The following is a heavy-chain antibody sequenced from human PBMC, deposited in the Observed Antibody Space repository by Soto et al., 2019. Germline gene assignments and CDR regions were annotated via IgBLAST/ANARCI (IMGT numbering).Heavy chain of an antibody. CDR1: GGTFSSYA. D-gene: IGHD5-18*01. Sequence: QVQLVQSGAEVKKPGSSVKVSCKASGGTFSSYAISWVRQAPGQGHEWMGGIIPIFGTANYAQKFQGRVTITADESTSTAYMELSSLRSEDTAVYYWARSHGYSYGLIYYYGMDVWGQGTTVTVSS. CDR2: IIPIFGTA. CDR3: ARSHGYSYGLIYYYGMDV. V-gene: IGHV1-69*01. J-gene: IGHJ6*02.